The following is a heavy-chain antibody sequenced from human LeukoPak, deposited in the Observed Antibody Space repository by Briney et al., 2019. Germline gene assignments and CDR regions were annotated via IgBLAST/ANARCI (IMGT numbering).Heavy chain of an antibody. CDR1: GYTFTSYD. V-gene: IGHV1-8*01. J-gene: IGHJ4*02. D-gene: IGHD2-15*01. Sequence: ASVKVSCKASGYTFTSYDINWVRQATGQGLEWMGWMNPNSGNTGYAQKFQGRVTMTRNTSISTAYMELSSLRSEDMAVYYCARSEYCSGGSCPLFDYWGQGTLVTVSS. CDR2: MNPNSGNT. CDR3: ARSEYCSGGSCPLFDY.